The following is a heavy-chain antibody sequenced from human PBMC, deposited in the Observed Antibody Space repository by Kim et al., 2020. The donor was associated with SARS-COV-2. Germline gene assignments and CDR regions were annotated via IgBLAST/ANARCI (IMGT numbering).Heavy chain of an antibody. CDR1: GGSISSGDYY. J-gene: IGHJ4*02. CDR2: IYYSGST. V-gene: IGHV4-30-4*01. CDR3: ARARATSITIFGVVIVHNFDH. D-gene: IGHD3-3*01. Sequence: SETLSLTCTVSGGSISSGDYYWSWICQPPGKGLEWIGYIYYSGSTYYNPSLKSRVTISVDTSKNQFSLKLSSVTAADTAVYYCARARATSITIFGVVIVHNFDHWGQGTLVTVSS.